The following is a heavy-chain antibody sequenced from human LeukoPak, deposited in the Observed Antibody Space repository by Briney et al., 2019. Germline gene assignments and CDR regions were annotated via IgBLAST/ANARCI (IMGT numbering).Heavy chain of an antibody. J-gene: IGHJ6*03. V-gene: IGHV3-23*01. CDR1: GFTFSSYA. D-gene: IGHD2-21*01. Sequence: RGALRLSCAASGFTFSSYAMSWVRQAPGKGLGWVSAISGSGGSTYYADSVKGRFTISRDNSTNTLYLQMNSLRAAGTAVYYCAKGGENYYSYYMDVWGKGTTVTVSS. CDR2: ISGSGGST. CDR3: AKGGENYYSYYMDV.